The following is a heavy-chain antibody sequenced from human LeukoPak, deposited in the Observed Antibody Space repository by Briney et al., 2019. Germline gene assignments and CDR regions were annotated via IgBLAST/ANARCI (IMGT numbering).Heavy chain of an antibody. CDR2: INGGGRTI. Sequence: GGSLRLSCAASGFTFRSYSMNWVRQAPGKGLEWVAYINGGGRTIFYGDSVKGRFTISRDNAKNSLYLQMNSLRAEDTAVYYCAREPVEGVNDAFDVWGQGTMVTVSS. V-gene: IGHV3-48*04. CDR3: AREPVEGVNDAFDV. CDR1: GFTFRSYS. D-gene: IGHD3-16*01. J-gene: IGHJ3*01.